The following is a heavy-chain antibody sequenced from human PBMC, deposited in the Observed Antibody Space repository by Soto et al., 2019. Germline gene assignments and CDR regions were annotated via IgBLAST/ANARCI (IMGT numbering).Heavy chain of an antibody. V-gene: IGHV1-58*01. D-gene: IGHD3-9*01. J-gene: IGHJ6*02. CDR3: ATNTPGTGWFKIYHDFGMDL. CDR1: GFPLSNSA. CDR2: IVVGTGNT. Sequence: ASVKVSCKASGFPLSNSAVQWVRQARGQRLEWIGRIVVGTGNTDYAQKFQERDNITRDMSTRTAYMELSSLRSEDTAVYYCATNTPGTGWFKIYHDFGMDLWGQGTTVTVSS.